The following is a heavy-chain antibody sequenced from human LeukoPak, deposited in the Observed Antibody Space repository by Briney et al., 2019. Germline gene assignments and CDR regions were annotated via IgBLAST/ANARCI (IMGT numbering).Heavy chain of an antibody. CDR2: ISAYNGNT. CDR1: GYTFTGYG. D-gene: IGHD2-2*01. V-gene: IGHV1-18*01. CDR3: ARGDIVVVPAAPSFGRAFDI. J-gene: IGHJ3*02. Sequence: ASVKVSCKASGYTFTGYGISWVRQAPGQGLEWMGWISAYNGNTNYAQKLQGRVTMTTDTSTSTAYMELRSLRSDDTAVYYCARGDIVVVPAAPSFGRAFDIWGQGTMVTVSS.